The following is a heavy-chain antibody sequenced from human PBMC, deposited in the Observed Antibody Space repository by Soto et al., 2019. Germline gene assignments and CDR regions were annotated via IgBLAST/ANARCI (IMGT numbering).Heavy chain of an antibody. D-gene: IGHD3-22*01. J-gene: IGHJ5*02. CDR1: GYSFTSYW. CDR2: IYPGDSDT. Sequence: GESLKISCKGSGYSFTSYWIGWVRQMPGKGLEWMGIIYPGDSDTRYSPSFQGQVTISADKSISTAYLQWSSLKASDTAMYYCARQGSDTMIVVEPYGFDPWGQGTLVTVSS. CDR3: ARQGSDTMIVVEPYGFDP. V-gene: IGHV5-51*01.